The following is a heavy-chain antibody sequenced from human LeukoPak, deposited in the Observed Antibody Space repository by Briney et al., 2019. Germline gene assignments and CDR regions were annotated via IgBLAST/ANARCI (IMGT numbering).Heavy chain of an antibody. CDR2: ISGSGGST. J-gene: IGHJ3*02. CDR3: AKDLGSSGYYDYLHDAFDI. D-gene: IGHD3-22*01. Sequence: GGSLRLSCAASGFTFSSYAMSWVRQAPGKGLEWVSAISGSGGSTYYADSVKGRFTISRDNSKNTLYLQMNSLRAEDTAVYYCAKDLGSSGYYDYLHDAFDIWGQGTMVTVSS. V-gene: IGHV3-23*01. CDR1: GFTFSSYA.